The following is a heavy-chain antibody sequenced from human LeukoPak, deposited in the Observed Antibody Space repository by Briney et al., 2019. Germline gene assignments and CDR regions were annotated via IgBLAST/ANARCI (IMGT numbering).Heavy chain of an antibody. CDR3: ARGLDAAVFVY. CDR1: GFTVSSNY. D-gene: IGHD6-13*01. Sequence: PGGSLRLSCAASGFTVSSNYMSWVRQAPGKGLEWVSVIYSGGSTYYADSVKGRFTISRDNSKNTLYLQMNSLRAEDTAVYYCARGLDAAVFVYWGQGTLVTVSS. CDR2: IYSGGST. V-gene: IGHV3-66*01. J-gene: IGHJ4*02.